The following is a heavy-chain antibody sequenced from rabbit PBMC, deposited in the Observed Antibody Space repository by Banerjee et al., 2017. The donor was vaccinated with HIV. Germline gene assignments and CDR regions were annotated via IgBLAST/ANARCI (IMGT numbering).Heavy chain of an antibody. V-gene: IGHV1S45*01. CDR2: IDVGSSGRA. D-gene: IGHD8-1*01. CDR1: GFDLSSGYD. Sequence: QEQLEESGGDLVKPEGSLTLTCKASGFDLSSGYDMCWVRQAPGKGLEWIACIDVGSSGRAGYATWAKGRFTISKTSSTVTLQMTSLTAADTATYFCARFVDSSYWTFKLWGQGTLVTVS. J-gene: IGHJ4*01. CDR3: ARFVDSSYWTFKL.